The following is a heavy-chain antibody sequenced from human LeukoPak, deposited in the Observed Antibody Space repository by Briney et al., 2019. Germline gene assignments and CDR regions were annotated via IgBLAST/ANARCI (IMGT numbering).Heavy chain of an antibody. V-gene: IGHV3-30*03. CDR2: ISIDGNNK. CDR3: ARRAQYSSSWPFEYFQH. Sequence: GGSLRLSCAASGFTFSDYVMHWVRQAPGKGLEWVAVISIDGNNKYYGDSVKGRFTISRDNSKNTLYPQMNSLRAEDTAVYYCARRAQYSSSWPFEYFQHWGQGTLVTVSS. J-gene: IGHJ1*01. CDR1: GFTFSDYV. D-gene: IGHD6-13*01.